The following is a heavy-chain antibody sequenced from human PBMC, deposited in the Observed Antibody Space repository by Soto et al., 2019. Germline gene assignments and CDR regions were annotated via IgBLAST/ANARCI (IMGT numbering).Heavy chain of an antibody. J-gene: IGHJ5*02. CDR1: GFTFSSYA. CDR2: ITGSGDRT. D-gene: IGHD4-4*01. Sequence: GGSLRLSCAASGFTFSSYALSWVRQAPWKGLEWVSAITGSGDRTYYADSVKGRLTISRDNSKNTLSLEMNSLRAEDTAVYYCAREPVRSRHYSNYVSWWFDPWGQGTLVTVSS. CDR3: AREPVRSRHYSNYVSWWFDP. V-gene: IGHV3-23*01.